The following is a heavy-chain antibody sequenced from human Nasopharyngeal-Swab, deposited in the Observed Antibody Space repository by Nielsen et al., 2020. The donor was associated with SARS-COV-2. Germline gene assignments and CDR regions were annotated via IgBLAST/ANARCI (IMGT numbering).Heavy chain of an antibody. J-gene: IGHJ6*02. CDR2: ISSSSSYI. CDR3: ARDGLDYDFWSAYFMDV. D-gene: IGHD3-3*01. Sequence: GEALKISCAASGFTFNKYKFNWVRQAPGKGLEWVSSISSSSSYIYYADSVKGRFTISRDNAKNSLYLQMNSLRAEDTAVYYCARDGLDYDFWSAYFMDVWGQGTTVTVSS. CDR1: GFTFNKYK. V-gene: IGHV3-21*01.